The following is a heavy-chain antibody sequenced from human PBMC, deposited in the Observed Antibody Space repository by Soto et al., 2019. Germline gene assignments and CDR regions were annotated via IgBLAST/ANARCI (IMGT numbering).Heavy chain of an antibody. CDR2: INHSGST. V-gene: IGHV4-34*01. D-gene: IGHD2-2*01. Sequence: QVQLQQWGAGLLKPSETLSLTCAVYGGSFSGYYWSWIRQPPGKGLEWIGEINHSGSTNYNPSLKSRVTTSVDTSKNHFALKLSSVTAADTAVYYCARVARCSSTSCYVSPRRGWFDPWGQGTLVTVSS. CDR1: GGSFSGYY. CDR3: ARVARCSSTSCYVSPRRGWFDP. J-gene: IGHJ5*02.